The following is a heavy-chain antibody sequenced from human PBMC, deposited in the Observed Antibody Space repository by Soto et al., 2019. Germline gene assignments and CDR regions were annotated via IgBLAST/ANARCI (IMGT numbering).Heavy chain of an antibody. CDR2: IIPIFGTA. Sequence: VKGDCKGAGGSKSIYASSRGRQAPGKGLEWMGGIIPIFGTANYAQKFQGRVTITADKSTSTAYMELSSLRSEDTAVHADANILELAPYFDYLRHGTLDTVS. J-gene: IGHJ4*01. CDR3: ANILELAPYFDY. D-gene: IGHD6-13*01. CDR1: GGSKSIYA. V-gene: IGHV1-69*06.